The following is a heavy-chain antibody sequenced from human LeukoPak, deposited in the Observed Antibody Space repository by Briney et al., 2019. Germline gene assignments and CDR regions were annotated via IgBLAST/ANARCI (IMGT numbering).Heavy chain of an antibody. CDR1: GGTFSSYA. J-gene: IGHJ5*02. CDR3: ARDSYYGSGSYYNWFDP. D-gene: IGHD3-10*01. V-gene: IGHV1-69*01. CDR2: IIPIFGTA. Sequence: SVKVSCKASGGTFSSYAISWVRQAPGQGLEWMGGIIPIFGTANYAQKFQGRVTITADESTSTAYMELSSLRSEDTAVYYCARDSYYGSGSYYNWFDPWGQGTLVTVSS.